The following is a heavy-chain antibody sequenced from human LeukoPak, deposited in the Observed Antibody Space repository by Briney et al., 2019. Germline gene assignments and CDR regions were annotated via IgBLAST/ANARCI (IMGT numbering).Heavy chain of an antibody. Sequence: GRSLRLSCAASGFTFSSYGMHWVRQAPGKGLEWVAVISYDGSNEYYADSVKGRFTISRDNSKNTLYLQMNSLRAEDTAVYYCAKGPYYDFWSSYTNGYYFDYWGQGTLVTVSS. D-gene: IGHD3-3*01. CDR1: GFTFSSYG. J-gene: IGHJ4*02. CDR3: AKGPYYDFWSSYTNGYYFDY. CDR2: ISYDGSNE. V-gene: IGHV3-30*18.